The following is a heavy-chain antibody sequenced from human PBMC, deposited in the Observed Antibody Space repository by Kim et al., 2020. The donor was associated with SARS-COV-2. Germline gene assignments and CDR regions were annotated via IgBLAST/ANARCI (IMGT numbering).Heavy chain of an antibody. CDR3: ATRSWPGPKYYYYYGMDV. D-gene: IGHD6-13*01. V-gene: IGHV3-23*01. J-gene: IGHJ6*02. Sequence: GGSLRLSCAASGFTFSSYAMSWVRQAPGKGLEWVSAISGSGGSTYYADSVKGRFTISRDNSKNTLYLQMNSLRAEDTAVYYCATRSWPGPKYYYYYGMDVWGQGTTVTVSS. CDR2: ISGSGGST. CDR1: GFTFSSYA.